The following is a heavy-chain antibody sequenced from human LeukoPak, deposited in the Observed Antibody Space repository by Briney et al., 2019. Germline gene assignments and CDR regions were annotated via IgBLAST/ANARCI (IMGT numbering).Heavy chain of an antibody. CDR1: GYTFTSYY. Sequence: GASVKVSCKASGYTFTSYYMHWVRQAPGQGLEWMGWINPNSGGTNYAQNFQGWVTMTRDTSISTAYMELSRLRSDDTAVYYCARGTRSVVVVPAASLDYWGQGTLVTVSS. V-gene: IGHV1-2*04. CDR2: INPNSGGT. J-gene: IGHJ4*02. CDR3: ARGTRSVVVVPAASLDY. D-gene: IGHD2-2*01.